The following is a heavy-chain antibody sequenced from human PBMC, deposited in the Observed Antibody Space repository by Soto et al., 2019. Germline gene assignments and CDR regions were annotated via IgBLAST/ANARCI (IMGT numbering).Heavy chain of an antibody. Sequence: QVQLVQSGAAGKKPGSSVKVSCKASGGTFSSYAISWVRQAPGQGLEWMRGIIPIFGTANYAQKFQVRVTITADEPTRTAYMELSSLGYADTAVYYCAREQRITFFGVVRNWFDPWGQGTLVTVSS. CDR2: IIPIFGTA. CDR3: AREQRITFFGVVRNWFDP. CDR1: GGTFSSYA. J-gene: IGHJ5*02. V-gene: IGHV1-69*01. D-gene: IGHD3-3*01.